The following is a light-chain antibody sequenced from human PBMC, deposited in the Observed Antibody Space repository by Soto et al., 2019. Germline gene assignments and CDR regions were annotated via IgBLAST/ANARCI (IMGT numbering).Light chain of an antibody. CDR3: MQGTHWPTKT. CDR1: QSLVYSDGNTY. J-gene: IGKJ1*01. CDR2: RVS. V-gene: IGKV2-30*01. Sequence: DVVMTQSPLSLPVTLGQPASISCRSSQSLVYSDGNTYLNWFQQRPGQSPRRLIYRVSNRDSGVPDRFSGSGSGTNFTLKISRVDAEDVGVYYCMQGTHWPTKTFGQGPKVDIX.